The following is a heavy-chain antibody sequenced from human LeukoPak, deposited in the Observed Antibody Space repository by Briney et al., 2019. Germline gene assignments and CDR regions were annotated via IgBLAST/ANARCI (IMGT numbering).Heavy chain of an antibody. CDR3: ARVIVATIGSYFDY. CDR1: GGSISTYS. D-gene: IGHD5-12*01. J-gene: IGHJ4*02. CDR2: IYYSGNT. V-gene: IGHV4-59*01. Sequence: SETLSLTCTVSGGSISTYSWSWVRQPPGKGLEWIGYIYYSGNTIYNPSLRSRVIISVDTSKNQISLKLSSATAADTAVYYCARVIVATIGSYFDYWGQGSLVTVSS.